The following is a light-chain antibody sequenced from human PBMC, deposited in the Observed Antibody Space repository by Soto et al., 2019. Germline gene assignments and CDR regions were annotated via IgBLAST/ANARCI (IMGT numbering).Light chain of an antibody. V-gene: IGKV1-5*01. CDR2: EAS. CDR1: QSISSR. Sequence: DIQMTQSPSTLSASVGDRVTITCRASQSISSRLAWYQQKPGKAPKLLIHEASRLESGVPSRFSGSESGTEFTLTISGLHAEDFATYYCQQYNNFPLTFGGGTRVEIK. CDR3: QQYNNFPLT. J-gene: IGKJ4*01.